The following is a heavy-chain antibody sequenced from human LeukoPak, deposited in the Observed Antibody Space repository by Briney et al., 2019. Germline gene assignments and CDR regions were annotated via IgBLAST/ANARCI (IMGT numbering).Heavy chain of an antibody. Sequence: GGSLRLSCAASGFTFSNYAMSWVRQAPGKGLEWVSAITGSGGGTYYADSVRGRFTISRDNSKNTLYLQMNSLRAEDTAVYYCAKWGDYDVLTGYYDPDYWGQGTLVTVSS. CDR3: AKWGDYDVLTGYYDPDY. D-gene: IGHD3-9*01. CDR2: ITGSGGGT. J-gene: IGHJ4*02. V-gene: IGHV3-23*01. CDR1: GFTFSNYA.